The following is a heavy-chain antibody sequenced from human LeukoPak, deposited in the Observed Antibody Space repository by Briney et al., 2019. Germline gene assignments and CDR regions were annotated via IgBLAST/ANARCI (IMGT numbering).Heavy chain of an antibody. CDR3: AVIGSYGY. CDR2: IGGSGTNT. Sequence: GGSLRLSCAASGFTFDSYAMSWVRQAPGKGLEWASAIGGSGTNTYYADSVKGRFTISRDNSKNTVHLQMNSLRAEDTAVYYCAVIGSYGYWGQGTLVTVSS. CDR1: GFTFDSYA. V-gene: IGHV3-23*01. J-gene: IGHJ4*02. D-gene: IGHD2-8*01.